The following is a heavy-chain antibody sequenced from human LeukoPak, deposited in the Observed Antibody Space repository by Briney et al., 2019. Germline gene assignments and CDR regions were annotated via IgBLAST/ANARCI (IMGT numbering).Heavy chain of an antibody. CDR2: IYYSGTT. CDR1: GDSISSGDSY. V-gene: IGHV4-31*03. Sequence: SETLSLTCTVSGDSISSGDSYWSWIRQLPGKGLEWIGYIYYSGTTYYNPSLKSRVTISVDTSENQFSLKLSSLTAADTAVFYCARARGGHSSSSGFDPWGQGTLVTVSS. D-gene: IGHD6-6*01. J-gene: IGHJ5*02. CDR3: ARARGGHSSSSGFDP.